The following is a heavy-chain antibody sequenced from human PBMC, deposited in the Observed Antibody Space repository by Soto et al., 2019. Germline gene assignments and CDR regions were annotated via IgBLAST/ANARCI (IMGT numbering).Heavy chain of an antibody. CDR2: ISGSGGST. J-gene: IGHJ2*01. V-gene: IGHV3-23*01. Sequence: EVQLLESGGGLVQPGGSLRLSCAASGFTFSSYAMSWVRQAPGKGLEWVSAISGSGGSTYYADSVKGRFTISRDNSKNTLYLQMNSLRAEDTAVYYCATGGLSEGATSISLWGRGTLVTVSS. D-gene: IGHD1-26*01. CDR1: GFTFSSYA. CDR3: ATGGLSEGATSISL.